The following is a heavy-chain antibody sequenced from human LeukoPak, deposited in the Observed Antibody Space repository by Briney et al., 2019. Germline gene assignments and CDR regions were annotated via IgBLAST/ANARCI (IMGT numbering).Heavy chain of an antibody. V-gene: IGHV1-2*04. J-gene: IGHJ3*02. D-gene: IGHD6-19*01. CDR3: ARPDSSGTPLDAFDI. CDR2: INPNSGGT. CDR1: GYTFTGYY. Sequence: ASVKVSCKASGYTFTGYYMHWVRQAPGQGLEWMGWINPNSGGTNYAQKFQGWVTMTRDTSISTAYMKLSRLRSDDTAVYYCARPDSSGTPLDAFDIWGQGTMVTVSS.